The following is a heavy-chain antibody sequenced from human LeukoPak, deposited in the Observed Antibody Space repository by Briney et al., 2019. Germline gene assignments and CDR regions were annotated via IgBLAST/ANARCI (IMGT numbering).Heavy chain of an antibody. CDR2: ISSSSGYI. Sequence: GGSLRLSCTASTIPFSSYDLTWVRQAPGKGLEWVSSISSSSGYINYADSVKGRFTISRDYAKNSLYLQMNSLRAEDTAVYYCARDPDFSSSNHWGQGILVTVSS. CDR1: TIPFSSYD. J-gene: IGHJ5*02. V-gene: IGHV3-21*01. CDR3: ARDPDFSSSNH. D-gene: IGHD6-6*01.